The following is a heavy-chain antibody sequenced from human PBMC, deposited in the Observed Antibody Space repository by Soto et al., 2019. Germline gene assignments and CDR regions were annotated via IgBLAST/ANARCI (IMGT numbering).Heavy chain of an antibody. CDR1: GFTFSSYA. CDR3: AKRAPYGSGSYAFYYYYGMDV. D-gene: IGHD3-10*01. V-gene: IGHV3-23*01. CDR2: ISGSGGST. Sequence: LRLSCAASGFTFSSYAMSWVRQAPGKGLEWVSAISGSGGSTYYAGSVKGRFTISRDNSQSTLDLQMNSLRAEDTAVYYCAKRAPYGSGSYAFYYYYGMDVWGQGTTVTVSS. J-gene: IGHJ6*02.